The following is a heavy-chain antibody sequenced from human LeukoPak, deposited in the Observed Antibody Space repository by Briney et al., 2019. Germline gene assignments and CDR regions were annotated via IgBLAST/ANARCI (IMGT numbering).Heavy chain of an antibody. J-gene: IGHJ5*02. CDR2: ISYDGSNK. Sequence: GGSLRLSCAASGFTFSSYAMHWVRQAPGKGLEWVAVISYDGSNKYYADSVKGRFTISRDNSKNTLYLQMNSLRAEDTAVYYCARTPGDSYGWFDHWGQGTLVTVSS. D-gene: IGHD5-18*01. CDR3: ARTPGDSYGWFDH. V-gene: IGHV3-30-3*01. CDR1: GFTFSSYA.